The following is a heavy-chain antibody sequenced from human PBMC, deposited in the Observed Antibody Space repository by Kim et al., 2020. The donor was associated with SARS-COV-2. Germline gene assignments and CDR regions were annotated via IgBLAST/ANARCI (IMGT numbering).Heavy chain of an antibody. J-gene: IGHJ2*01. V-gene: IGHV3-21*01. CDR1: GFTFSSYS. D-gene: IGHD2-2*02. CDR3: ARDANSVNCSSTSCYIDWYFDL. CDR2: ISSSSSYI. Sequence: GGSLRLSCAASGFTFSSYSMNWVRQAPGKGLEWVSSISSSSSYIYYADSVKGRFTISRDNAKNSLYLRMNSLRAEDTAVYYCARDANSVNCSSTSCYIDWYFDLWGRGTLVTVSS.